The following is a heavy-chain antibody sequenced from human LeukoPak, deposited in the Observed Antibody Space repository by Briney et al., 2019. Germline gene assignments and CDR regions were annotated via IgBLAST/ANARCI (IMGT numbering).Heavy chain of an antibody. J-gene: IGHJ6*03. V-gene: IGHV1-8*01. D-gene: IGHD6-13*01. CDR1: GYTFTSYD. CDR2: MNPNSGNT. Sequence: GASVKVSCKASGYTFTSYDINWVRQATGQGLEWMGWMNPNSGNTGYAQKFQGRVTMTRNTSISTAYMELSSLRSEDTAVYYCARSSSSWLYYYYYYMDVWGKGTTVTISS. CDR3: ARSSSSWLYYYYYYMDV.